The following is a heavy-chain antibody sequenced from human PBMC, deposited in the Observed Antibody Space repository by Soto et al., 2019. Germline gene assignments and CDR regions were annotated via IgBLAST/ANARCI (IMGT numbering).Heavy chain of an antibody. Sequence: LRLSCSASGFTFSSYAMSWVRQAPGKGLEWVSAISGSGGSTYYADSVKGRFTISRDNSKNTLYLQMNSLRAEDTAVYYCAKVPRGPFAEYFQHWGQGTLVTVSS. J-gene: IGHJ1*01. CDR2: ISGSGGST. D-gene: IGHD2-15*01. V-gene: IGHV3-23*01. CDR1: GFTFSSYA. CDR3: AKVPRGPFAEYFQH.